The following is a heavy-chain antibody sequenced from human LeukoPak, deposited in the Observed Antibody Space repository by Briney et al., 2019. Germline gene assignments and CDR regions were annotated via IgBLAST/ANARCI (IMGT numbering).Heavy chain of an antibody. CDR3: ARDPQYGGNPDAFDI. J-gene: IGHJ3*02. CDR2: INPNSGGT. D-gene: IGHD4-23*01. CDR1: GYTFTGYY. V-gene: IGHV1-2*02. Sequence: ASVKVSCKASGYTFTGYYMHWVRQAPGQGLEWMGWINPNSGGTNYAQKFQGRVTMTRDTSISTAYMELSRLRSDDTAVYYCARDPQYGGNPDAFDIWGQGTMVTASS.